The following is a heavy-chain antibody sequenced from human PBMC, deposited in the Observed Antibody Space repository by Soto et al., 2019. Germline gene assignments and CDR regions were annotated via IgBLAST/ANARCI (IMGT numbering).Heavy chain of an antibody. D-gene: IGHD2-15*01. CDR3: ARLSCSGGSCYSSYYYMDV. CDR2: ISAYNGNT. Sequence: QVQLVQSGAEVKKPGASVKVSCKASGYTFTSYGISWVRQAPGQGLEWMGWISAYNGNTNYAQKLQGRVTMTTDTSTSTAYMELRSLRSDGTAVYYWARLSCSGGSCYSSYYYMDVWGKGTTVTVSS. J-gene: IGHJ6*03. CDR1: GYTFTSYG. V-gene: IGHV1-18*01.